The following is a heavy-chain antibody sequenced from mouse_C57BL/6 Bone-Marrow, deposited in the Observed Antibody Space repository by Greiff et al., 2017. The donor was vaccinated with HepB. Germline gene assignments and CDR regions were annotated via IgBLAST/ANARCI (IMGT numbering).Heavy chain of an antibody. V-gene: IGHV5-12*01. CDR2: ISNGGGST. CDR3: ARQLGEAMDY. Sequence: EVKLMESGGGLVQPGGSLKLSCAASGFTFSDYYMYWVRQTPEKRLEWVAYISNGGGSTYYPDTVKGRFTISRDNAKNTLYLQMSRLKSEDTAMYYCARQLGEAMDYWGQGTSVTVSS. CDR1: GFTFSDYY. D-gene: IGHD4-1*01. J-gene: IGHJ4*01.